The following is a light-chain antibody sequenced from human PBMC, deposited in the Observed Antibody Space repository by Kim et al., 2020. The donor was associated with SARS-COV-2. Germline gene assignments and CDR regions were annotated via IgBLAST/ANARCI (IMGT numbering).Light chain of an antibody. J-gene: IGKJ1*01. V-gene: IGKV3-20*01. CDR1: QSVSSSY. CDR3: QQYSYSSWT. Sequence: EIVLTQSPGPLSLSPGERATLSCRASQSVSSSYLGWYQQKPGQAPRLLVYGTSNRATGIPDRFSGSGSGTDFTLTISRLEPEDFAVYYCQQYSYSSWTFGQGTKVDIK. CDR2: GTS.